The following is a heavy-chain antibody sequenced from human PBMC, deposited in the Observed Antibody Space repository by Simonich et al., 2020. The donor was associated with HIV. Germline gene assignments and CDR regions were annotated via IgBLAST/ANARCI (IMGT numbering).Heavy chain of an antibody. V-gene: IGHV3-30*07. J-gene: IGHJ4*02. Sequence: QVQLVESGGGVVQPGRSLRLSCEASGFTFSSYAMHWVRQAPGKGREWVAVISYDGSNKYYADSVKGRFTISRDNSKNPLYLQMNSLRAEDTAVYYCASGGSISSVWADDYWGQGTLVTVSS. CDR3: ASGGSISSVWADDY. CDR1: GFTFSSYA. D-gene: IGHD3-16*01. CDR2: ISYDGSNK.